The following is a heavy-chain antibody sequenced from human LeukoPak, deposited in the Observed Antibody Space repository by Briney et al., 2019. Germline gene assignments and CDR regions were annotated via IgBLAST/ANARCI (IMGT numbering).Heavy chain of an antibody. CDR2: TYYRSKWHN. Sequence: SPTLSLTFAISGDSVSIKSAAWNWIRQSPSRGLEWLGRTYYRSKWHNDYAISVKSRITINPDTSKNQFSLRLSSVTAADTAVYYCARLTRGSGWTYYFDYWGQGSLVSVSS. CDR3: ARLTRGSGWTYYFDY. J-gene: IGHJ4*02. CDR1: GDSVSIKSAA. V-gene: IGHV6-1*01. D-gene: IGHD6-19*01.